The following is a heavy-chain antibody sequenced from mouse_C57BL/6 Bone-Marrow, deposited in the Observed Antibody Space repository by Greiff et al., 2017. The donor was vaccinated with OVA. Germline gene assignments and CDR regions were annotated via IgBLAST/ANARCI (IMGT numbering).Heavy chain of an antibody. CDR1: GYTFTDHT. Sequence: VQRVESDAELVKPGASVKISCKVSGYTFTDHTIHWMKQRPEQGLEWIGYIYPRDGSTKYNEKFKGKATLTADKSSSTAYMQLNSLTSEDSAVYFCAREEDYGSSRFAYWGQGTLVTVSA. D-gene: IGHD1-1*01. CDR3: AREEDYGSSRFAY. CDR2: IYPRDGST. J-gene: IGHJ3*01. V-gene: IGHV1-78*01.